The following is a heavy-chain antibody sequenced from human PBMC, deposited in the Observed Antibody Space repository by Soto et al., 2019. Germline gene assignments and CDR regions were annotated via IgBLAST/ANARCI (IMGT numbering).Heavy chain of an antibody. CDR3: AAATTWNFHFPY. CDR2: IWYDGSNK. CDR1: GFTISTHG. D-gene: IGHD1-7*01. J-gene: IGHJ4*02. V-gene: IGHV3-33*03. Sequence: QAQLVESGGDVVQPGTSLRLSCAASGFTISTHGMHWVRQAPGKGLEWLANIWYDGSNKFYAESVKGRFSISKDNSKKTLYLQMSSLRAEDTAVYYCAAATTWNFHFPYWGQGTQVTVSS.